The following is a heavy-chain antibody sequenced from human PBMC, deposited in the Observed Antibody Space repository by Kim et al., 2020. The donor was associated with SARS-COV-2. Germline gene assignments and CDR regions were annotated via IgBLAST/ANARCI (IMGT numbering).Heavy chain of an antibody. J-gene: IGHJ4*02. V-gene: IGHV3-33*05. D-gene: IGHD3-10*01. CDR3: ASGTRTYYYGSGSY. CDR1: GFTFSSYG. CDR2: ISYDGSNK. Sequence: GGSLRLSCAASGFTFSSYGMHWVRQAPGKGLEWVAVISYDGSNKYYADSVKGRFTISRDNSKNTLYLQMNSLRAEDTAVYYCASGTRTYYYGSGSYWGQGTLVTVSS.